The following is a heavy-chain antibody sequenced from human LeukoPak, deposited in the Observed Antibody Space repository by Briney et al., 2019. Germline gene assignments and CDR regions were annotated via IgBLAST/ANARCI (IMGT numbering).Heavy chain of an antibody. Sequence: GGSLRLSCAASGFSFSDSEMNWVRQAPGKGLEWVSHISGSSATIYYADSVKGRFTISRDNSKNTLYLQMNSLRGEDTAVYYCAKESGQLDVWGKGTTVTVSS. D-gene: IGHD3-3*01. V-gene: IGHV3-23*01. CDR1: GFSFSDSE. J-gene: IGHJ6*04. CDR2: ISGSSATI. CDR3: AKESGQLDV.